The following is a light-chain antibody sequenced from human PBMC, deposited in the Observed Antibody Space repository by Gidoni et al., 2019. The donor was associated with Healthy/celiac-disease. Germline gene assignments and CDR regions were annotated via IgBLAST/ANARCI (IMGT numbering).Light chain of an antibody. Sequence: DIQITQSPSTLSASVGDRVTITCRASQSISNWLAWYQQKPGKAPKLLIYKASSLESGVPSRFSGSGSGTEFTLTISSLQPDDFATYYCQQYNSYPYTFGQGTKLEIK. V-gene: IGKV1-5*03. CDR1: QSISNW. CDR3: QQYNSYPYT. J-gene: IGKJ2*01. CDR2: KAS.